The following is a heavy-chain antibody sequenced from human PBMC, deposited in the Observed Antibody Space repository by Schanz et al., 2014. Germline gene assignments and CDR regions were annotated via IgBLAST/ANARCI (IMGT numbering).Heavy chain of an antibody. J-gene: IGHJ3*02. CDR3: ARGPSTGACDI. CDR2: INPSSGTT. V-gene: IGHV1-46*03. Sequence: QVQLVQSGAEVKKPGSSVKVSCKASGGTFSSSTLTWVRQAPGQGLEWMGKINPSSGTTRIAQNFQGRLTVTRDTSTSTVNMELSSLRSEDTAVYFCARGPSTGACDIWGRGTMVTVSS. CDR1: GGTFSSST.